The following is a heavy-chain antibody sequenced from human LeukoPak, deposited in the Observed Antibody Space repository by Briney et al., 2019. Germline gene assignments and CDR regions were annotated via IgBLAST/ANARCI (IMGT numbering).Heavy chain of an antibody. CDR3: AKKGCRSTSCYEFDY. CDR2: IRYDGSNK. J-gene: IGHJ4*02. Sequence: GGSLRLSCAASGFTFSSYGMHWVRQAPGKGLEWVAFIRYDGSNKYYADSVKGRFTISRDNSKNALYLQMNSLRAEDTAVYYCAKKGCRSTSCYEFDYWGQGTLVTVSS. D-gene: IGHD2-2*01. CDR1: GFTFSSYG. V-gene: IGHV3-30*02.